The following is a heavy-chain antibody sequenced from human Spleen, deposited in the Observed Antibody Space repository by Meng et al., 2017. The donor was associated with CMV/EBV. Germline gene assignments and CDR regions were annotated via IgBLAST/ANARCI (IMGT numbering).Heavy chain of an antibody. CDR3: ARERVPAAMKSLDYYYGMDV. D-gene: IGHD2-2*01. Sequence: GGSLRLSCAASGFTFSSYEMNWVRQAPGKGLEWVSYIRSSGSTIYYADSVKGRFTIPRDNAKNSLYLQMNSLRAEDTAVYYCARERVPAAMKSLDYYYGMDVWGQGTTVTVSS. V-gene: IGHV3-48*03. CDR2: IRSSGSTI. J-gene: IGHJ6*02. CDR1: GFTFSSYE.